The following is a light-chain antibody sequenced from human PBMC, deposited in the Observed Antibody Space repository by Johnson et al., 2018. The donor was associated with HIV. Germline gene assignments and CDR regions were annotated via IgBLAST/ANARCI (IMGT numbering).Light chain of an antibody. CDR2: EDN. V-gene: IGLV1-51*02. Sequence: QSVLTQPPSVSAAPGQTVNISCSGNVSNIESYFVSWYQQLPGAAPTLLIYEDNKRPSGIPDRFSGSKSGATATLGITGLKTGDEADYSCGIGDATLSPLYAFEPGTTITFL. J-gene: IGLJ1*01. CDR3: GIGDATLSPLYA. CDR1: VSNIESYF.